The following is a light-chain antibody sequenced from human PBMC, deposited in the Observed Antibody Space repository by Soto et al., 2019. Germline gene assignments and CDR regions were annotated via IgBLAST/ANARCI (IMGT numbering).Light chain of an antibody. CDR1: QGIIDY. CDR2: AAS. CDR3: QIDITAPQT. J-gene: IGKJ1*01. V-gene: IGKV1-27*01. Sequence: DIQMTQSPSSLSASVGDRVTITCRASQGIIDYVAWYQQKPGRAPKLLIYAASTLSSGVPSGFSGRRSGTDFTHTISSRQPEDGATSDCQIDITAPQTCGRRTKVEIK.